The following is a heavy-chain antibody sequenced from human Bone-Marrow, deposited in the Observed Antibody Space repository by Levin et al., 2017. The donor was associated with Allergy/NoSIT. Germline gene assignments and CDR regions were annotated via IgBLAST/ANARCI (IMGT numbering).Heavy chain of an antibody. CDR3: VRLDRGVLPFDF. V-gene: IGHV3-30*04. J-gene: IGHJ4*02. CDR1: GFSLNFYT. D-gene: IGHD3-16*01. CDR2: SSFDGSEQ. Sequence: PGGSLRLSCAASGFSLNFYTMHWVRQAPGKGPEWVALSSFDGSEQHYADSVKGRFTISRDNSKDRLFLQMNNVTRDDTALYYCVRLDRGVLPFDFWGRGTLVTVSS.